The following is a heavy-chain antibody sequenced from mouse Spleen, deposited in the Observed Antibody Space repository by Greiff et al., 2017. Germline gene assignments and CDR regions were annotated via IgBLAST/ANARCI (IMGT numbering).Heavy chain of an antibody. D-gene: IGHD4-1*01. J-gene: IGHJ3*01. CDR1: GFTFSSYA. CDR2: ISSGGGNT. Sequence: EVKLVESGGGLVKLGGSLKLSCAASGFTFSSYAMSWVRQTPEKRLEWVATISSGGGNTYYPDSVKGRFTISRDNAKNTLYLQMSSLKSEDTAMYYCASPTSGTVAWFAYWGQGTLVTVSA. V-gene: IGHV5-9*04. CDR3: ASPTSGTVAWFAY.